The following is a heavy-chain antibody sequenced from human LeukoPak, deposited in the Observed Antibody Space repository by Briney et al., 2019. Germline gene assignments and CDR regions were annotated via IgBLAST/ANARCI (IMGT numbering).Heavy chain of an antibody. CDR1: GGSFSGYY. J-gene: IGHJ3*02. Sequence: SETLSLTCAVYGGSFSGYYWSWIRQPPGKGLEWIGEINHSGSTNYNPSLKSRVTMSVDTSKNQFSLKLSSVTAADTAVYYCARKRYCSSTSCYRQRTGAFDIWGQGTMVTVSS. CDR2: INHSGST. CDR3: ARKRYCSSTSCYRQRTGAFDI. D-gene: IGHD2-2*01. V-gene: IGHV4-34*01.